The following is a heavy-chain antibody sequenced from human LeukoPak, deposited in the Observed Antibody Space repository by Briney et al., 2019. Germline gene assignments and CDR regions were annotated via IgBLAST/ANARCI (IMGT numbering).Heavy chain of an antibody. Sequence: PSQTLSLTCTVSGGSISSGTYYWNWIRQPAGKGLEWIGRIYTSGSTNYNPSLTSRVTISVDTSKNQLSLKLSSVTAADTAVYYCARDKYIYDNSGSILDLWGQGTLVTVSS. CDR2: IYTSGST. CDR3: ARDKYIYDNSGSILDL. CDR1: GGSISSGTYY. D-gene: IGHD3-22*01. V-gene: IGHV4-61*02. J-gene: IGHJ5*02.